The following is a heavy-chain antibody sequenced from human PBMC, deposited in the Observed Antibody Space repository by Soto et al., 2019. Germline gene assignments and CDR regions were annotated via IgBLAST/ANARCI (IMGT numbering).Heavy chain of an antibody. CDR3: ARGKGAVAAH. CDR2: IYYSGST. D-gene: IGHD6-19*01. J-gene: IGHJ4*02. CDR1: GGSVSSGSYY. V-gene: IGHV4-61*01. Sequence: QVQLQESGPGLVKPSETLSLTCTVSGGSVSSGSYYWSWIRQPPGKGLEWIGYIYYSGSTNYNPSLKCQFYISXDTSKNQFSLKLSSVTAADTAVYYCARGKGAVAAHWGQGTLVTVSS.